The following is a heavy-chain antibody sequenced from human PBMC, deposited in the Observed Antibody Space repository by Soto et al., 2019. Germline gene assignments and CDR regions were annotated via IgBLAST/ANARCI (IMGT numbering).Heavy chain of an antibody. CDR2: IYYGGST. D-gene: IGHD1-1*01. J-gene: IGHJ3*02. CDR1: GGSISSYY. CDR3: ARLYAKTGAFDI. Sequence: QVQLQESGPGLVKPSETLSLTCTVSGGSISSYYWSWIRQPPGKGLEWIGYIYYGGSTNYNPSLKSRVTISVDTSKNQFSLKLSSVTAADTAVYYCARLYAKTGAFDIWGQGTMVTVSS. V-gene: IGHV4-59*01.